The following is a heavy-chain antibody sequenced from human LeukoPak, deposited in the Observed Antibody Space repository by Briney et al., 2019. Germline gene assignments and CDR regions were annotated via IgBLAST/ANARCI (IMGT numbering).Heavy chain of an antibody. V-gene: IGHV1-18*01. D-gene: IGHD2-21*02. CDR2: ISAYNGNT. CDR3: ARDHPAYCGGDCPPQNY. J-gene: IGHJ4*02. CDR1: GYTFTSYG. Sequence: VASVKVSCKASGYTFTSYGISWVRQAPGQGLEWMGWISAYNGNTNYAQKLQGRVTMTTDTSTSTAYMELRSLRSDDTAVYYCARDHPAYCGGDCPPQNYWGQGTLVTVSS.